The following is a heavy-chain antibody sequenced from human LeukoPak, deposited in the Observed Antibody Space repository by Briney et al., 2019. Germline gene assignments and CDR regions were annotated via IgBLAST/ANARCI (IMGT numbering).Heavy chain of an antibody. J-gene: IGHJ5*02. CDR2: INPSGGST. D-gene: IGHD3-3*02. V-gene: IGHV1-46*01. Sequence: ASVKVSCTSSGYTFTSYHMHWVRQAPGQGLEWMGIINPSGGSTSYAQKFQGRVTMTRDTSTSTVYMELSSLRSEDTAVYYCARAGIFGVVIIVHWFDPRGQGNLVTVSS. CDR1: GYTFTSYH. CDR3: ARAGIFGVVIIVHWFDP.